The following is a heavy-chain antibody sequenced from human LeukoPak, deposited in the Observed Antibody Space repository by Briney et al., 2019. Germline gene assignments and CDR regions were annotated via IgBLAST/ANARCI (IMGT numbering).Heavy chain of an antibody. CDR2: INSDGTTT. CDR1: GFTFSRYW. CDR3: ASSGITVTTSYYYYMDV. D-gene: IGHD4-17*01. Sequence: GGSLRLSCAASGFTFSRYWMFWVRQAPGKGLVWVSRINSDGTTTNYADSVKGRFTVSRDNAKNTLSLQLNSLRAEDTAVYYCASSGITVTTSYYYYMDVWGKGTTVTVSS. J-gene: IGHJ6*03. V-gene: IGHV3-74*01.